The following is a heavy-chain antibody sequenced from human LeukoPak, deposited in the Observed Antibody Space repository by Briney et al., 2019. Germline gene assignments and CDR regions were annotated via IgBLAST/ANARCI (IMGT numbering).Heavy chain of an antibody. CDR2: ISSNGGST. V-gene: IGHV3-64D*09. Sequence: GGSLRLSCSASGFTFSSYAMHWVRQAPGKGLEYVSAISSNGGSTYYADSVKGRFTISRDNSKNTLYLQMSSLRAEDTAVYYCVKGSRSSGNLNWFDPWGQGTLVTVSS. CDR1: GFTFSSYA. CDR3: VKGSRSSGNLNWFDP. J-gene: IGHJ5*02. D-gene: IGHD6-25*01.